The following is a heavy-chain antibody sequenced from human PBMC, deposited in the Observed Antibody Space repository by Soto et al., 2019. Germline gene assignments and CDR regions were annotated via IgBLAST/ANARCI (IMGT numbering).Heavy chain of an antibody. V-gene: IGHV4-4*07. J-gene: IGHJ4*02. CDR1: GGSMSNYY. CDR2: IYTTGST. D-gene: IGHD3-9*01. Sequence: TSETLSLTCTVSGGSMSNYYLSWIRQPAGKGLEWIGRIYTTGSTHYNPSLKSRVTLSIDMSKNQFSLKLNSVTAADTAVYYCARELPSIYEILTGHFDHWGQGTLVTVSS. CDR3: ARELPSIYEILTGHFDH.